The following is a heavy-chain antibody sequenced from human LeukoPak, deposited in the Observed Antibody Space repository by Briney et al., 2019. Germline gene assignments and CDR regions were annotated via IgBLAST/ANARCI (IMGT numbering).Heavy chain of an antibody. D-gene: IGHD2-2*01. CDR3: AHRGYCSSTSCHGRSRGWFDP. CDR2: IYWNDDK. CDR1: GFSLSTSGVG. Sequence: SGPTLVNPTQTLTLTCTFSGFSLSTSGVGVGWIRQPPGKALEWLALIYWNDDKRYSPSLKSRLTITKDTSENQVVLTMTHMDPVDTATYYCAHRGYCSSTSCHGRSRGWFDPWGQGTLVTVSS. V-gene: IGHV2-5*01. J-gene: IGHJ5*02.